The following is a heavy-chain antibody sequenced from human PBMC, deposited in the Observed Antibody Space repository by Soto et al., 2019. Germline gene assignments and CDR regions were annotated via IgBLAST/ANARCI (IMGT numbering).Heavy chain of an antibody. D-gene: IGHD2-15*01. CDR3: ARVSDCGGGNCYFGVDY. V-gene: IGHV1-69*13. J-gene: IGHJ4*02. CDR2: IIPIFGTV. CDR1: GGTFSTYG. Sequence: WASVKVSCKASGGTFSTYGIIWVRQAPGQGLEWMGGIIPIFGTVNYAQKFQGRVTITADESTSTAYMELSGLRSEDTAVYYCARVSDCGGGNCYFGVDYWGQGTLVTVSS.